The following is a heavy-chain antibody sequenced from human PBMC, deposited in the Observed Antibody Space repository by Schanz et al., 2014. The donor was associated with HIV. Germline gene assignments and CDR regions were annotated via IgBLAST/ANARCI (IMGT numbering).Heavy chain of an antibody. V-gene: IGHV1-69*01. CDR3: ARAAFSSEYYYGMDV. Sequence: QVQLVQSGAEVKKPGSSVRVSCKASGGTFSSYAISWVRQAPGQGLEWMGGIIPIFGTANYAQKFQGRVTIIADESTSTAYMELSSLRSADTAVYFCARAAFSSEYYYGMDVWGQGTLVTVSS. CDR2: IIPIFGTA. D-gene: IGHD3-3*02. CDR1: GGTFSSYA. J-gene: IGHJ6*02.